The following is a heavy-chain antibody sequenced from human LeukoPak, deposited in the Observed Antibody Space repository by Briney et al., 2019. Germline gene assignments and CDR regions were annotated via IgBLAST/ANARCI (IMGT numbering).Heavy chain of an antibody. Sequence: PGGSLRLSCATSGFIFDNNAMTWVRQAPGKGLEWVGFIRSRYYGETTDYAASVKDRFTISRADSKRIAYLQMNSLTTEDTGMYYCARGYDWNYLDYWGQGTLVTVSS. J-gene: IGHJ4*02. CDR2: IRSRYYGETT. CDR1: GFIFDNNA. CDR3: ARGYDWNYLDY. V-gene: IGHV3-49*04. D-gene: IGHD1-20*01.